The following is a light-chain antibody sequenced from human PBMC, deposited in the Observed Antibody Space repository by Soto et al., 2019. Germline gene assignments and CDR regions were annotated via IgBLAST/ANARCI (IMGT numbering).Light chain of an antibody. CDR2: QAS. CDR1: QSISNW. Sequence: DIQMTQSPATLSASVPDRFTITYRASQSISNWLAWYQQKPGKAPKLLIYQASSLENGVPSRFSGSGSGTEFSLTISSLQPDDFATYYCQQYSSHSTFGQGTKVDIK. J-gene: IGKJ1*01. CDR3: QQYSSHST. V-gene: IGKV1-5*03.